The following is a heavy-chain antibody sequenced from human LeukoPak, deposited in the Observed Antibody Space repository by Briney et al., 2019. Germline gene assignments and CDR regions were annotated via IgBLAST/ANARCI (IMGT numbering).Heavy chain of an antibody. D-gene: IGHD3-9*01. Sequence: GGSLRLSCAASGFTFSSYSMNWVRQAPGKGLEWVSSISSSSSYIYYADSVKGRFTISRDNAKNSLYLQMNSLRAEDTAVYYCARELYYDILTGYFPYGMGVWGQGTTVTVSS. J-gene: IGHJ6*02. V-gene: IGHV3-21*01. CDR3: ARELYYDILTGYFPYGMGV. CDR1: GFTFSSYS. CDR2: ISSSSSYI.